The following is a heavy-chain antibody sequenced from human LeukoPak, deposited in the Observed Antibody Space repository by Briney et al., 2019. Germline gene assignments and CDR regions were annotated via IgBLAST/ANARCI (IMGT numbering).Heavy chain of an antibody. V-gene: IGHV4-34*01. CDR2: INHSGST. Sequence: SETLSLTCAVYGGSFSGYYWSWIRQPPGKGLEWIGEINHSGSTNYNPSLKSRVTISVDTSKNQFSLKLGSVTAADTAVYYCAREGDYYGSGSSYWFDPWGRGTLVTVSS. CDR1: GGSFSGYY. CDR3: AREGDYYGSGSSYWFDP. J-gene: IGHJ5*02. D-gene: IGHD3-10*01.